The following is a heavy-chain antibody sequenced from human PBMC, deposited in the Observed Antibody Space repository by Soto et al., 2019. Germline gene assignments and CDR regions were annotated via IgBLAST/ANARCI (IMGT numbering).Heavy chain of an antibody. CDR3: ARQEGYTAMATRGIDY. V-gene: IGHV5-10-1*01. D-gene: IGHD5-18*01. CDR2: IDPSDSYT. Sequence: ESLKLSFKGSGYSFASYWIIWVRQMPGKGLEWMGRIDPSDSYTNYSPSFQGHVTISADKSISTAYLQWRSMKASDTAMYYCARQEGYTAMATRGIDYWGQGTLVTISS. CDR1: GYSFASYW. J-gene: IGHJ4*02.